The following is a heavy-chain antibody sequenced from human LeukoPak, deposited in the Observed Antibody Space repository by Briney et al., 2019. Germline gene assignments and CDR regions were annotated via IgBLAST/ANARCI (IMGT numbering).Heavy chain of an antibody. CDR3: ARARAVAGNGDFDY. D-gene: IGHD6-19*01. J-gene: IGHJ4*02. CDR2: IIPIFGTA. Sequence: GSSVRVSCKASGGTFSSYAISWVRQAPGQGLEWMGGIIPIFGTANYAQKFQGRVTITTDESTSTAYMELSSLRSEDTAVYYCARARAVAGNGDFDYWGQGTLVTVSS. V-gene: IGHV1-69*05. CDR1: GGTFSSYA.